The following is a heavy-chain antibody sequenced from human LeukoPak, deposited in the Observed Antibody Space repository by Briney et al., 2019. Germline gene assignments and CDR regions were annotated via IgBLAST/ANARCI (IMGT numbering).Heavy chain of an antibody. CDR3: ASMPGILATIDDDH. CDR2: ISGSGTYI. J-gene: IGHJ4*02. D-gene: IGHD5-12*01. V-gene: IGHV3-21*01. CDR1: GFTFSNYN. Sequence: GGSLRLSCAASGFTFSNYNMNWVRQAPGKGLEWVSSISGSGTYIYYADSVKGRFTTSRDNAKNSLYLQMNSLRAEDTAVYYCASMPGILATIDDDHWGQGTLVTVSS.